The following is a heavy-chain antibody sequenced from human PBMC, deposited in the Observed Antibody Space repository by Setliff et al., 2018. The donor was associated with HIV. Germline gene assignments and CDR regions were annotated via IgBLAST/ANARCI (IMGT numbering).Heavy chain of an antibody. CDR1: GCIFSNYV. V-gene: IGHV3-33*01. CDR3: ARARGLRGMLLSSKELGFYCMDV. CDR2: IWYDGSNK. J-gene: IGHJ6*03. D-gene: IGHD1-26*01. Sequence: PGGSLRLSCAVSGCIFSNYVMHWVRQTPGKGLEWVAVIWYDGSNKYYADSVKGRCTIARDNSKNMVYLEMNSLRAEATAVYYCARARGLRGMLLSSKELGFYCMDVWGKGTTVTVSS.